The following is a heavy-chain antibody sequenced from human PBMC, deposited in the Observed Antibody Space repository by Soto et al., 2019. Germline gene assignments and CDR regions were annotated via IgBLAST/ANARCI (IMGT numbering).Heavy chain of an antibody. CDR1: GFTFGLYD. V-gene: IGHV3-13*01. J-gene: IGHJ4*02. Sequence: EVQLVESGGDLVQPGGSLRLSCAASGFTFGLYDMHWVRQATGKGLEWVSTINTAGDTYSPGSVKGRFTISRENAKNSLYLQMNSLRVDDTAVYFCVRGRDSGLYYFDSWGQGTLVTVSS. CDR3: VRGRDSGLYYFDS. CDR2: INTAGDT. D-gene: IGHD2-21*01.